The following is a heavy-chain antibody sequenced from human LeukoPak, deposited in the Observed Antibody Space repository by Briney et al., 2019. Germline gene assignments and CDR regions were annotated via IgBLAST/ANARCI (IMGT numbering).Heavy chain of an antibody. D-gene: IGHD6-19*01. CDR2: ISGSGGST. CDR3: AKDRRVAVAGYLQTFDY. V-gene: IGHV3-23*01. CDR1: GFTFSSYA. J-gene: IGHJ4*02. Sequence: SGGSLRLSCAASGFTFSSYAMSWVRQAPGKGLEWVSAISGSGGSTYYADSVKGRFTISRDNSKNTLYLQMNSLRAEDTAVYYCAKDRRVAVAGYLQTFDYWGQGTLVTVSS.